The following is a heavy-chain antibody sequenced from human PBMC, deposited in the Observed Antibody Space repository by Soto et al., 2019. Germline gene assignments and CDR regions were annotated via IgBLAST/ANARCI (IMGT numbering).Heavy chain of an antibody. D-gene: IGHD3-22*01. CDR3: ARDDYYDSSGYYQPAPDY. V-gene: IGHV1-18*01. Sequence: QVQLVQSGAEVKKPGASVKVSCKASVYTFTSYGISWVRQAPGQGLEWMGWISAYNGNTNYAQKLQGRVTMTTDTSTSTAYMELRSLRSDDTAVYYCARDDYYDSSGYYQPAPDYWGQGTLVTVSS. CDR1: VYTFTSYG. J-gene: IGHJ4*02. CDR2: ISAYNGNT.